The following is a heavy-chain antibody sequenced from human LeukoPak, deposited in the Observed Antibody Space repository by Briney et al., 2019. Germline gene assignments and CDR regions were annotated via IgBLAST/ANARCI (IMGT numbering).Heavy chain of an antibody. CDR3: ARGGYHHGFDI. D-gene: IGHD2-15*01. J-gene: IGHJ3*02. CDR1: GFTFNSYW. CDR2: INSDGSDT. V-gene: IGHV3-74*03. Sequence: PGGSLRLSCAASGFTFNSYWVHWVRQAPGKGLVGVSRINSDGSDTMYADSVKGRFTISRDNAKSTVYLQMNSLKAEDTAVYYCARGGYHHGFDIWGQGTMVTVSS.